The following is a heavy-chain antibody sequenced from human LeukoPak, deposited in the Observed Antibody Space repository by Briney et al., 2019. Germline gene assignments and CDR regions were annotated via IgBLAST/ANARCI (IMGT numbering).Heavy chain of an antibody. CDR2: IYTSRST. CDR1: GGSISSYY. Sequence: SETLSLTCTVSGGSISSYYWSWIRQPARKGLEWIGHIYTSRSTNYNPSLKSRVTMSVDTSKNQFSLKLSSVTAADTAVHYCARDPIMDVWGQGTTVTVSS. J-gene: IGHJ6*02. CDR3: ARDPIMDV. V-gene: IGHV4-4*07.